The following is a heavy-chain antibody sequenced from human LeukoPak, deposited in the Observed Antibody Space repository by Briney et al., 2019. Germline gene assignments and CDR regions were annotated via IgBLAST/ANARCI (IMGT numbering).Heavy chain of an antibody. CDR2: ISSSSSTI. Sequence: GGSLRLSCAASGFTFSSYSMNWVRQAPGKGLEWVSYISSSSSTIYYADSVKGRFTISRDNAKNSLYPQMNSLRAEDTAVYYCASSGYDYYFDYWGQGTLVTVSS. D-gene: IGHD5-12*01. CDR3: ASSGYDYYFDY. J-gene: IGHJ4*02. V-gene: IGHV3-48*04. CDR1: GFTFSSYS.